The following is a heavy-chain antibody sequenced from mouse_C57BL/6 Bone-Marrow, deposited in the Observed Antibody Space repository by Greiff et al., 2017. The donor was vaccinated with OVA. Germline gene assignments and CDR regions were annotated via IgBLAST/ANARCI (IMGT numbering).Heavy chain of an antibody. V-gene: IGHV3-6*01. CDR3: ARGYYYDAMDY. Sequence: EVQVVESGPGLVKPSQSLSLTCSVTGYSITSGYYWNWIRQFPGNKLEWMGYISYDGSNNYNPSLKNRISITRDTSKNQFFLKLNSVTTEDTATYYCARGYYYDAMDYWGQGTSVTVSS. CDR1: GYSITSGYY. CDR2: ISYDGSN. D-gene: IGHD3-1*01. J-gene: IGHJ4*01.